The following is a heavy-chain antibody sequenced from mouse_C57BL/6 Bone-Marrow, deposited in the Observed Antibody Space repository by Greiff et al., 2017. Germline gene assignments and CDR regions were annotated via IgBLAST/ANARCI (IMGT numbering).Heavy chain of an antibody. Sequence: VQLQQSGPELVKPGASVKIPCKASGYTFTDYNMDWVKQSHGKSLEWIGDINPNTGGTIYNQKFKGKATLTVDKSSSTAYMELRSLTSEDTAVYYCACYGRVAYWGQGTLVTVSA. V-gene: IGHV1-18*01. CDR2: INPNTGGT. J-gene: IGHJ3*01. D-gene: IGHD1-2*01. CDR3: ACYGRVAY. CDR1: GYTFTDYN.